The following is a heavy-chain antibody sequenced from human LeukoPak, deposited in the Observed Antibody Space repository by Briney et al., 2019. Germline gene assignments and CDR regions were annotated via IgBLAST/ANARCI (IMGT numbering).Heavy chain of an antibody. CDR2: MNPNSGNT. CDR1: GYTFTSYD. Sequence: GASVKVSCKASGYTFTSYDINWVRQATGQGLEWMGWMNPNSGNTGYAQKFQGRVTMTRNTSISTAYMELSSLRSEDTAVYYCARMRIMGSTYTVEYWGQGTLVTVSS. CDR3: ARMRIMGSTYTVEY. V-gene: IGHV1-8*01. D-gene: IGHD1-26*01. J-gene: IGHJ4*02.